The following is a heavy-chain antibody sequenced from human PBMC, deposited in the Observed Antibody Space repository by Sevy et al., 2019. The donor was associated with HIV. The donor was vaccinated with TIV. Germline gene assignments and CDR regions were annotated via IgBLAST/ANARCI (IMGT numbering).Heavy chain of an antibody. J-gene: IGHJ4*02. CDR3: ARDPGSSGWFDY. Sequence: LSLTCAASGFTFSSYSMNWVRQAPGKGLEWVSSISSSSSYIYYADSVKGRFTISRDNAKNSLYLQMNSLRAEDTAVYYCARDPGSSGWFDYWGQGTLVTVSS. V-gene: IGHV3-21*01. CDR2: ISSSSSYI. CDR1: GFTFSSYS. D-gene: IGHD6-19*01.